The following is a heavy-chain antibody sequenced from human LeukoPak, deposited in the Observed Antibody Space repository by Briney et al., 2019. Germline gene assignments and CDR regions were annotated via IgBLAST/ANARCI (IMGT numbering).Heavy chain of an antibody. Sequence: SQTLSLTCAISGDSVSSNSAAWNWIRPSPSRGLEWLGRTYYRSKWYNDYAVSVKTLITITPTTSKNQFSLKLSSVTAADTAIYFCARSLGANTWVGNWFDPWGQGTMVTVSP. V-gene: IGHV6-1*01. CDR1: GDSVSSNSAA. D-gene: IGHD3-10*01. CDR3: ARSLGANTWVGNWFDP. CDR2: TYYRSKWYN. J-gene: IGHJ5*02.